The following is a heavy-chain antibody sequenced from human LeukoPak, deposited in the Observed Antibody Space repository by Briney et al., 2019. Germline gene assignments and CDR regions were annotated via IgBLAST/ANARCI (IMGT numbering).Heavy chain of an antibody. CDR1: GFSLSPYA. V-gene: IGHV3-23*01. Sequence: GGSLRLSCTASGFSLSPYAMTWVRQAPGKGLEPVSAISASGSGTDYADSVKGRFTISRDDSKNMLYLEMNSLRAEDAALYYCAKDKLHTWYFDLWGRGTLVTVSS. D-gene: IGHD4-23*01. CDR2: ISASGSGT. J-gene: IGHJ2*01. CDR3: AKDKLHTWYFDL.